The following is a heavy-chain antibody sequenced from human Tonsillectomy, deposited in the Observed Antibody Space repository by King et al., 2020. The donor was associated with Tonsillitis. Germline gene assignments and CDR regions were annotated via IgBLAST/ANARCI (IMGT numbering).Heavy chain of an antibody. CDR1: GFTFSSYA. V-gene: IGHV3-23*04. CDR3: AKEPYDTSGYYSDY. Sequence: VQLVESGGGLVQPGGSLRLSCAASGFTFSSYAMSWVRQAPGKGLEWVSEISNSGGFTYYEDSVKGRFTISSDNSKNTRYLQMNSLRAEDTAVYYCAKEPYDTSGYYSDYWGQGTLVTVSS. CDR2: ISNSGGFT. J-gene: IGHJ4*02. D-gene: IGHD3-22*01.